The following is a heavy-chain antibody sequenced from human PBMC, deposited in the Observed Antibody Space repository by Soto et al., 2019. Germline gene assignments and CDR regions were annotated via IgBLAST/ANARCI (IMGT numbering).Heavy chain of an antibody. CDR2: IYYSGST. J-gene: IGHJ4*02. Sequence: WETLSLTCTVSGGSISSYYWSWIRQPPGKGLEWIGYIYYSGSTNYNPSLKSRVTISVDTSKNQFSLKLSSVTAADTAVYYCASGGFGGYDFYFDYWGQGTLVTVSS. V-gene: IGHV4-59*01. CDR1: GGSISSYY. D-gene: IGHD5-12*01. CDR3: ASGGFGGYDFYFDY.